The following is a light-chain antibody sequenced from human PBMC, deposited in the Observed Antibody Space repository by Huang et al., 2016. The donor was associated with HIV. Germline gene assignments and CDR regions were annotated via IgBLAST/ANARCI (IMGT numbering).Light chain of an antibody. V-gene: IGKV1-39*01. CDR3: QQSYNTSWT. J-gene: IGKJ1*01. CDR2: AAS. Sequence: DIQLTQSPSSLSASVGERVTITCRASQNINSVLNWFKQKRGKAPNLLIYAASSLQSGVPSRFSGSVSGTDFTLTISGLQPVDLGTYYCQQSYNTSWTFGQGTTVEIK. CDR1: QNINSV.